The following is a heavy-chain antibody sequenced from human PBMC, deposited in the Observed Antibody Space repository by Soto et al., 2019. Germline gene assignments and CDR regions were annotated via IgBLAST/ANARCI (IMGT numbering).Heavy chain of an antibody. J-gene: IGHJ4*02. CDR2: IKRRTDGERT. CDR3: SAGLGRSVTDS. D-gene: IGHD5-18*01. V-gene: IGHV3-15*01. Sequence: EVQLVESGGGLVRPGGSLRLSCAASGFTSGFSFSNAWLSWVRQAPGKGLEWVGRIKRRTDGERTDYASPVKGRFTISREDAEQMLFLQMDSLKTEDTALYYCSAGLGRSVTDSWGQGTCVSVS. CDR1: GFSFSNAW.